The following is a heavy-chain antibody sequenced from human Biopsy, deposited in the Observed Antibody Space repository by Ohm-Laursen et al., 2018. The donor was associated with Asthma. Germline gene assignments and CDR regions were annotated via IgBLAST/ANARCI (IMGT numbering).Heavy chain of an antibody. D-gene: IGHD5-24*01. V-gene: IGHV4-30-2*01. CDR1: GFTFDDYA. J-gene: IGHJ4*02. Sequence: SLRLSCAASGFTFDDYAMHWVRQPPGKGLEWIGYIYHSGSTYYNPSLKSRVTISVDRSKNQFSLKLSSVTAADTAVYYCARVKDGYNFDYWGRGTLVTVSS. CDR3: ARVKDGYNFDY. CDR2: IYHSGST.